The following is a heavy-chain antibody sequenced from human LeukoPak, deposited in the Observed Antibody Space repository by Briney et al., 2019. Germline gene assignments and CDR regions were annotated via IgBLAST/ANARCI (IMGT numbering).Heavy chain of an antibody. V-gene: IGHV4-59*12. CDR3: ATGRSIRYFDY. J-gene: IGHJ4*02. D-gene: IGHD3-9*01. Sequence: PSETLSLTCTVSGVSIFSSYWNWVRQPPGKGLEWIGYVHYSGSTNYNPSLKNRVTISVDTSKSQFSLKLSSATAADTAVYYCATGRSIRYFDYWGQGTLLTVSS. CDR1: GVSIFSSY. CDR2: VHYSGST.